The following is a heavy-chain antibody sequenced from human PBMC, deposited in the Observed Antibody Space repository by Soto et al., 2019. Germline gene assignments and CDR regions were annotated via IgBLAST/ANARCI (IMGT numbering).Heavy chain of an antibody. D-gene: IGHD3-22*01. CDR3: ARDEVYYDSSGYYLLDY. CDR1: GFTFSSYS. CDR2: ISSSSSTI. J-gene: IGHJ4*02. Sequence: GGSLRLSCADSGFTFSSYSMNWVRQAPGKGLEWVSYISSSSSTIYYADSVKGRFTISRDNAKNSLYLQMNSLRDEDTAVYYCARDEVYYDSSGYYLLDYWGQGTLVTVSS. V-gene: IGHV3-48*02.